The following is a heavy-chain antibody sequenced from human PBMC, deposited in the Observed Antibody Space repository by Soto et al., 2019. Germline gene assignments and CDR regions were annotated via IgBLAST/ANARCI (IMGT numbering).Heavy chain of an antibody. D-gene: IGHD3-10*01. V-gene: IGHV3-11*01. Sequence: QVQLVEFGGGLVKPGGSLRLSCAASGFTFSNYYMTWIRQPPGKGLEWVSYISGSGTTIHYADSVKGRFTVSRDNSRNSLYLQMNSLRAEDTAFYYCANDPYYYASGNWGQGTLVTVSS. CDR1: GFTFSNYY. CDR2: ISGSGTTI. CDR3: ANDPYYYASGN. J-gene: IGHJ4*02.